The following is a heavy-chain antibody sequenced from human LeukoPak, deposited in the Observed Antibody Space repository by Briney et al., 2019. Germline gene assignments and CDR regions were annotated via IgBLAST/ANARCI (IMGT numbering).Heavy chain of an antibody. Sequence: PSQTLSLTCTVSGGSISSGGYYWSWIRQHPGKGLEWIGYIYYSGSTYYNPSLKSRVTISVDASKNQFSLKLSSVTAADTAVYYCARGGYSPFYYGLNCFDPWGQGTLVTVSS. D-gene: IGHD3-10*01. V-gene: IGHV4-31*03. CDR1: GGSISSGGYY. CDR2: IYYSGST. J-gene: IGHJ5*02. CDR3: ARGGYSPFYYGLNCFDP.